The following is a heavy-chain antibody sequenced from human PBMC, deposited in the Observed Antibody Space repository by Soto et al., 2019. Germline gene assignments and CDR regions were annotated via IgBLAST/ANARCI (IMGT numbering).Heavy chain of an antibody. CDR1: GFTVSSNY. CDR3: XXXXXXSGWLDAFDI. Sequence: EVQLVESGGGLVQPGGSLRLSCAASGFTVSSNYMSWVRQAPGKGLEWVSVIFTGGSTYYADSVKGRFTISRHSSMNTXXXXXXXXXXXXXXXXXXXXXXXXSGWLDAFDIWGQGTMVTVSS. J-gene: IGHJ3*02. CDR2: IFTGGST. D-gene: IGHD6-19*01. V-gene: IGHV3-53*04.